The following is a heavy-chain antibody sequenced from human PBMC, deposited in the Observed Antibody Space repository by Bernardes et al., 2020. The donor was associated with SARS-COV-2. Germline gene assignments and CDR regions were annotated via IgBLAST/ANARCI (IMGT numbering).Heavy chain of an antibody. D-gene: IGHD5-18*01. CDR2: ISSSGSTI. CDR3: ARNSYGAFFDF. J-gene: IGHJ4*02. Sequence: GGSLRLSCAASGFTFSGYEMNWVRQAPGKGLEWLSYISSSGSTIYYADSVKGRFPISRDNAKNSVFLQLNSLRTEDTAIYYCARNSYGAFFDFWGQGILVTVSS. V-gene: IGHV3-48*03. CDR1: GFTFSGYE.